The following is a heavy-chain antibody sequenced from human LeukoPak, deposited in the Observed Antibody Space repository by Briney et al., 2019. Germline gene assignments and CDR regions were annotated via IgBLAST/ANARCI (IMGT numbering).Heavy chain of an antibody. CDR1: GFTFSSYA. J-gene: IGHJ4*02. Sequence: RGGSLRLSCAASGFTFSSYAIHWVRQAPGKGLEWVAVISYDENSKYHADSVKGRFTISRDNSKNTVSLQMNSLRAEDTAVYYCARIEWFGELSFDYWGQGTLVTVSS. V-gene: IGHV3-30-3*01. CDR3: ARIEWFGELSFDY. D-gene: IGHD3-10*01. CDR2: ISYDENSK.